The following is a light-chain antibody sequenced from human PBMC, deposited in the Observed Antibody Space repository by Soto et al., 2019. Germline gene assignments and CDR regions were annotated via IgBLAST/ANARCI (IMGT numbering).Light chain of an antibody. CDR2: EAS. CDR1: QTISNW. J-gene: IGKJ1*01. V-gene: IGKV1-5*03. CDR3: T. Sequence: DIQMTQSPSTLSASVGDRVTITCRASQTISNWLAWYQQRPGKAPKLLIYEASSLESGVPSRFSGSASGTEFTLTISSLQPDDCQQYNGTFGQGTKVEI.